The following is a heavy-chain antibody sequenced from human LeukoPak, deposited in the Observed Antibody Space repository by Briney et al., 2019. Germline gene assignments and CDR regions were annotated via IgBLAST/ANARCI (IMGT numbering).Heavy chain of an antibody. J-gene: IGHJ6*04. D-gene: IGHD3/OR15-3a*01. CDR2: SNHSGST. V-gene: IGHV4-34*01. Sequence: SETLSLTCAVYGGSFSGYYWSWIRQPPGKGLELIGESNHSGSTNYNPSLKIRVTISVDTSKNQFSLKLSSVTAADTAVSYCARARDWSYYYYYYGMDVWGKGTTVTVSS. CDR3: ARARDWSYYYYYYGMDV. CDR1: GGSFSGYY.